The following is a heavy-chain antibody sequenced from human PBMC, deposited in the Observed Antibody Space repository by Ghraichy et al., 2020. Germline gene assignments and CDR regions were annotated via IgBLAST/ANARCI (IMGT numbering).Heavy chain of an antibody. CDR1: GFTFNDYA. CDR3: AKGSLLEVLVVGATRVYYYGLDV. Sequence: GGSLRLSCAASGFTFNDYAMTWVRQAPGKGLEWLSTISDNGGITYYSDSVKGRFTISRDNSKNILYLQMLSLRAEDTAQYFCAKGSLLEVLVVGATRVYYYGLDVWGQGTTVTVSS. J-gene: IGHJ6*02. V-gene: IGHV3-23*01. CDR2: ISDNGGIT. D-gene: IGHD2-15*01.